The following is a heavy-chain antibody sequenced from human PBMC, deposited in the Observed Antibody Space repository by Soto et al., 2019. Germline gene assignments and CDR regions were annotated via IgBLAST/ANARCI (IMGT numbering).Heavy chain of an antibody. Sequence: EVQLLESGGGLAQPGGSLRLSCAASGFVFSNYAMTWVRQAPGKGLEWVSSISESGYTTYYADSVKGRFTISRDNSKNTLYLQMYSLRAEDAALNYCTKHDYGDYKAYDVWGQGTMVTVSS. CDR1: GFVFSNYA. V-gene: IGHV3-23*01. CDR3: TKHDYGDYKAYDV. D-gene: IGHD4-17*01. CDR2: ISESGYTT. J-gene: IGHJ3*01.